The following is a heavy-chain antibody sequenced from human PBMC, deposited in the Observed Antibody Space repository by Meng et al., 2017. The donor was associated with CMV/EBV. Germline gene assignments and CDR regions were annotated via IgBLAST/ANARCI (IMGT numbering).Heavy chain of an antibody. J-gene: IGHJ4*02. CDR2: IYYSGST. CDR3: ARGGIAAAGLH. V-gene: IGHV4-39*07. D-gene: IGHD6-13*01. Sequence: QLQPHESGPGLVKPSETLSLTCTVSGGSISSSSYYWGWIRQPPGKGLEWIGSIYYSGSTYYNPSLKSRVTISVDTSKNQFSLKLSSVTAADTAVYYCARGGIAAAGLHWGQGTLVTVSS. CDR1: GGSISSSSYY.